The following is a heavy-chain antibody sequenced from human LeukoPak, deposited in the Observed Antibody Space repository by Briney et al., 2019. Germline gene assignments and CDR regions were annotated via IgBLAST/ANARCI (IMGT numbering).Heavy chain of an antibody. Sequence: GASVKVSCKASGGTFSSYAISWVRQAPGQGLEWMGGIIPIFGTANYAQKFQGRVTITADESTSTAYMELSSLRSEDTAVYYCARGARITIFGVVPQPAANFDYWGQGTLVTVSS. J-gene: IGHJ4*02. V-gene: IGHV1-69*01. CDR3: ARGARITIFGVVPQPAANFDY. CDR2: IIPIFGTA. D-gene: IGHD3-3*01. CDR1: GGTFSSYA.